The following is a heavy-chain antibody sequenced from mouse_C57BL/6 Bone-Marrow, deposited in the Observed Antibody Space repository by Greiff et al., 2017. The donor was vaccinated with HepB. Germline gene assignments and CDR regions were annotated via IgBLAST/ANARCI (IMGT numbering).Heavy chain of an antibody. CDR1: GFTFSDFY. CDR2: SRNKANDYTT. V-gene: IGHV7-1*01. J-gene: IGHJ4*01. Sequence: EVMLVESGGGLVQSGRSLRLSCATSGFTFSDFYMEWVRQAPGKGLEWIAASRNKANDYTTEYSASVKGRFIVSRDTAQSILYLQMNALRAEDTAIDYCARDLVGAMDYWGQGTSVTVSS. CDR3: ARDLVGAMDY.